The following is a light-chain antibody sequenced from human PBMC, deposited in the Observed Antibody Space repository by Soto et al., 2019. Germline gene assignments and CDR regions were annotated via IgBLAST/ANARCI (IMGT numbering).Light chain of an antibody. CDR3: QQRSNWS. CDR1: QSVSSSY. J-gene: IGKJ5*01. CDR2: GAS. Sequence: EIVLTQSPGTLSLSPGERATLSCRASQSVSSSYLAWYQQKPGQAPRLLIYGASSRATGIPARFSGSGSGTDFTLTISSLEPEDFAVYYCQQRSNWSFGQGTRLEIK. V-gene: IGKV3D-20*02.